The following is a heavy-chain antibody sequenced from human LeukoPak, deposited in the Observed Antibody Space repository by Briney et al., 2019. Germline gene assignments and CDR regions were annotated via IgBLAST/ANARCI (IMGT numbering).Heavy chain of an antibody. CDR2: INPNSGGT. CDR3: ARGEGVWYYYDSSGYSVDY. Sequence: ASVKVSCKASGYTFTGYYMHWVRQAPGQGLEWMGRINPNSGGTNYAQKFQGRVTMTRDTSISTAYMELSRLRSDDTAVYYCARGEGVWYYYDSSGYSVDYWGQGTLVTVSS. D-gene: IGHD3-22*01. J-gene: IGHJ4*02. V-gene: IGHV1-2*06. CDR1: GYTFTGYY.